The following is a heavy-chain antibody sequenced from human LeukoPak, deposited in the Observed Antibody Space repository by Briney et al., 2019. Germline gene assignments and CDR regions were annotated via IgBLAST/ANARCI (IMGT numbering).Heavy chain of an antibody. Sequence: ETLSLTCAVYGGSFSGYYWSWIRQPPGKGLEWVGRIKSKTDGGTTDYAAPVKGRFTISRDDSKNTLYLQMNSLKTEDTAVYYCTTDAGYSSRWYNYWGQGTLVTVSS. D-gene: IGHD6-13*01. CDR1: GGSFSGYY. CDR3: TTDAGYSSRWYNY. J-gene: IGHJ4*02. V-gene: IGHV3-15*01. CDR2: IKSKTDGGTT.